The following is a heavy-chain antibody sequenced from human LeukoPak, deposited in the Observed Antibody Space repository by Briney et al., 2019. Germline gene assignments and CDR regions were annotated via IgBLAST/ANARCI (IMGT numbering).Heavy chain of an antibody. CDR3: VKGGQRYDFWRFDC. D-gene: IGHD3-3*01. J-gene: IGHJ5*01. CDR2: ISGSGGST. V-gene: IGHV3-23*01. CDR1: GFSFSTYA. Sequence: GGSLRLSCVASGFSFSTYAMSWVRQAPGKGPEWVSSISGSGGSTYYAEFVKGRSTISRDNSKNMLYLQMNSLRAEDTAVYYCVKGGQRYDFWRFDCWGQGTLVTVSS.